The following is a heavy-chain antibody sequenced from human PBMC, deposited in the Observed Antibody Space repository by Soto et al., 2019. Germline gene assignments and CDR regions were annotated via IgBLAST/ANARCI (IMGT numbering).Heavy chain of an antibody. CDR2: LTGSGIDT. CDR3: AKRGVLSLDLDY. CDR1: GFTFSHFA. J-gene: IGHJ4*02. D-gene: IGHD1-26*01. Sequence: EVQLLESGGGLVQPGGSLRLSCAASGFTFSHFAMTWVRQAPGEGLQWVSTLTGSGIDTYYADSVKGRFTISRDNSKNTLYLQMNSLRVADTAVYYCAKRGVLSLDLDYWGQGTLVTVSS. V-gene: IGHV3-23*01.